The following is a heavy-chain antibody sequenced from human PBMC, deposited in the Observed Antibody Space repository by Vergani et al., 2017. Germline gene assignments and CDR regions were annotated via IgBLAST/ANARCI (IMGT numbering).Heavy chain of an antibody. CDR1: GFTFSSYA. J-gene: IGHJ4*02. CDR3: ASGGR. Sequence: EVQLLESGGGLVQPGGSLRLSCAASGFTFSSYAMSWVRQAPGKGLEWVSVIYSGGSSTYYADSVKGRFTISRDNAKNSLYLQMNSLRAEDTAVYYCASGGRWGQGTLVTVSS. CDR2: IYSGGSST. V-gene: IGHV3-23*03. D-gene: IGHD3-16*01.